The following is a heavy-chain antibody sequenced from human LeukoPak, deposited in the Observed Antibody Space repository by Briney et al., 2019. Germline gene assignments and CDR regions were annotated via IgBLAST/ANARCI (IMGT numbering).Heavy chain of an antibody. D-gene: IGHD3-9*01. J-gene: IGHJ6*02. CDR3: ARLTRYGMDV. Sequence: GGSLRLSRAASGFPFRNYWKHWVRQAPEKGLVWVSRISSDGTITDYADSVKGRFTISRDNAKSTLYLQMKGLRVEDTAVYSCARLTRYGMDVWGQGTTVTVSS. V-gene: IGHV3-74*01. CDR1: GFPFRNYW. CDR2: ISSDGTIT.